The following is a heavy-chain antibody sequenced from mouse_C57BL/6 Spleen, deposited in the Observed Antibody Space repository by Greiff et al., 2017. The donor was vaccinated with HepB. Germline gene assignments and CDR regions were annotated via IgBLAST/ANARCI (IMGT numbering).Heavy chain of an antibody. CDR1: GYTFTSYW. V-gene: IGHV1-59*01. J-gene: IGHJ2*01. CDR3: AREALDYFDY. Sequence: QVQLKQPGAELVRPGTSVKLSCKASGYTFTSYWMHWVKQRPGQGLEWIGVIDPSDSYTNYNQKLKGKATLTVDTSSSTAYMQLSSLTSEDSAVYYCAREALDYFDYWGQGTTLTVSS. CDR2: IDPSDSYT.